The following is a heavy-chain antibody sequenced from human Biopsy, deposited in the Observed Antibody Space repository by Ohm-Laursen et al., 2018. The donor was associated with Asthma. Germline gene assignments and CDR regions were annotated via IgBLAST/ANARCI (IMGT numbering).Heavy chain of an antibody. CDR1: GFSLDDYA. V-gene: IGHV3-9*01. CDR3: VRDMGAGPNQPPSLSGVYHLYGMDV. CDR2: ISWNSGSS. J-gene: IGHJ6*02. Sequence: SLRLSCAASGFSLDDYAMYWVRQGPGKGLEWVAGISWNSGSSAYADSVKGRFTISRDNAKNSLYLQMTSLGPADTAMYYCVRDMGAGPNQPPSLSGVYHLYGMDVWGQGTTVTVSS. D-gene: IGHD2-2*01.